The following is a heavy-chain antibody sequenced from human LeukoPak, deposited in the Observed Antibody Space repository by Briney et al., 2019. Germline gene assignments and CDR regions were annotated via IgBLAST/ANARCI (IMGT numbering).Heavy chain of an antibody. V-gene: IGHV3-48*03. J-gene: IGHJ5*02. CDR3: AREDTAMDYNWFDP. Sequence: GSLVLSCAASGFTFSSYEMNWVRQAPGKGLEWVSYISSSGSTIYYADSVKGRFTIFRDNAKNSLYLQMNSLRAEDTAVYYCAREDTAMDYNWFDPWGQGTLVTVSS. CDR2: ISSSGSTI. CDR1: GFTFSSYE. D-gene: IGHD5-18*01.